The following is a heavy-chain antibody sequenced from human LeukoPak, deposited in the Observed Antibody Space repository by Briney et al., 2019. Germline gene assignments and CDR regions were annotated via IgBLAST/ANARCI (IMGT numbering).Heavy chain of an antibody. D-gene: IGHD6-19*01. J-gene: IGHJ4*02. CDR3: TRTSSGWYSY. Sequence: PGGCLRLSCAASGFTVSTNYMNWVRQAPGKGLEWVSIIYSGGSTNYADSVKGRFTISRDNSKNTLYLQMNSLRAEDTAVYYCTRTSSGWYSYWGQGTLVTVSS. CDR2: IYSGGST. V-gene: IGHV3-66*01. CDR1: GFTVSTNY.